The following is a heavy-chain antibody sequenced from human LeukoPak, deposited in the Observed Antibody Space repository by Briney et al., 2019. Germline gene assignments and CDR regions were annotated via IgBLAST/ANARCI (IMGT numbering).Heavy chain of an antibody. Sequence: GGSLRLSCAASGFTFSSYAMHWVRQAPGKELEWVAVISYDGGNKYYADSVKGRFTISRDNSKNTLYLQLNSLRAEDTAVYYCAREPGWSSTSYYYYMDVWGKGTTVTVSS. D-gene: IGHD6-6*01. V-gene: IGHV3-30*04. CDR1: GFTFSSYA. J-gene: IGHJ6*03. CDR2: ISYDGGNK. CDR3: AREPGWSSTSYYYYMDV.